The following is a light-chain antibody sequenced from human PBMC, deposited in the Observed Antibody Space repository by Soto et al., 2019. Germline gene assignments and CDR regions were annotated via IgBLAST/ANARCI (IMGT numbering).Light chain of an antibody. CDR3: QQYGTSPYT. Sequence: EIVLTQSPGTLSLSPGERATLSCMASQSVSKMYLGWYQQKLGQAPRLLIYGASYRATGIPDRFSGSGSGTEFTLTISRLESEDFAVYYCQQYGTSPYTFGQGTKVDIK. J-gene: IGKJ2*01. V-gene: IGKV3-20*01. CDR1: QSVSKMY. CDR2: GAS.